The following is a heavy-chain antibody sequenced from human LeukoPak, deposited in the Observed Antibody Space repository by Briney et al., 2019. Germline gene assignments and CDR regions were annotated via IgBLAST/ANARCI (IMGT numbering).Heavy chain of an antibody. V-gene: IGHV5-51*01. J-gene: IGHJ2*01. CDR3: ARRVVNNRNWYFNL. Sequence: LGESLKISCKGSGYRFTNYWIGWVRQMPGKGLEWMGIIYPGDSNTRYSPSFQGQVTISADKSINTAYVQWSSLKASDTAMYYCARRVVNNRNWYFNLWGRGTLVTVSS. CDR1: GYRFTNYW. CDR2: IYPGDSNT. D-gene: IGHD4-23*01.